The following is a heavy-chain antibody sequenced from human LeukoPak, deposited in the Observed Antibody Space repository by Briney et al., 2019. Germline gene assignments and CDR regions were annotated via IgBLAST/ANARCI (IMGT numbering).Heavy chain of an antibody. CDR1: GGSFSGYY. Sequence: PSETLSLTCAVYGGSFSGYYWSWIRQPPGKGLEWIGEINHSGSTNYNPSLKSRVTISVDTSKNQFSLKLSSVTAADTAVYYCARASGYYYWLVGRGFDYWGQGTLVTVSS. J-gene: IGHJ4*02. CDR2: INHSGST. CDR3: ARASGYYYWLVGRGFDY. V-gene: IGHV4-34*01. D-gene: IGHD3-22*01.